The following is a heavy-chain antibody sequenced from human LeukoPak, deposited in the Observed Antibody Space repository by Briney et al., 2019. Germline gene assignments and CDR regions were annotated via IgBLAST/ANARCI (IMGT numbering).Heavy chain of an antibody. J-gene: IGHJ4*02. CDR2: MNPNSGNT. Sequence: ASVKVSCKASGYTFTSYDINWVRQANGQGLEWMGWMNPNSGNTGYAQKFQGRVTMTRNTSISTAYMELSSLRSEDTAVYYCAKAPSGSYWPFDYWGQGTPVTVSS. V-gene: IGHV1-8*01. CDR3: AKAPSGSYWPFDY. CDR1: GYTFTSYD. D-gene: IGHD1-26*01.